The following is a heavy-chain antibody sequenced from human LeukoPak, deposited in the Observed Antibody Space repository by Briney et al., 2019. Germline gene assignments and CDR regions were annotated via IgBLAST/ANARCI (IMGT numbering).Heavy chain of an antibody. V-gene: IGHV3-23*01. D-gene: IGHD1-1*01. Sequence: GGSLRLSCAASGLTFSNYGMSWVRLAPGKGLEWVSGIINSGGSTYYADSVKGRFTISRDNSKNTLYLQMNSLRAEDTAVYYCARYRSGIDYWGQGTLVTVSS. CDR2: IINSGGST. CDR3: ARYRSGIDY. J-gene: IGHJ4*02. CDR1: GLTFSNYG.